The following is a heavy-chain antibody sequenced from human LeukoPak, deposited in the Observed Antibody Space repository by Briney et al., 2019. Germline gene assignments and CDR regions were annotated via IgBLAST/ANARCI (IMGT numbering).Heavy chain of an antibody. V-gene: IGHV1-69*04. Sequence: SVKVSCKASGYTFTSYGISWVRQAPGQGLEWMGRIIPILGIANYAQKFQGRVTITADKSTSTAYMELSSLRSEDTAVYYCARDKCSSTSCYDGDGWFDPWGQGTLVTVSS. J-gene: IGHJ5*02. CDR1: GYTFTSYG. CDR2: IIPILGIA. D-gene: IGHD2-2*01. CDR3: ARDKCSSTSCYDGDGWFDP.